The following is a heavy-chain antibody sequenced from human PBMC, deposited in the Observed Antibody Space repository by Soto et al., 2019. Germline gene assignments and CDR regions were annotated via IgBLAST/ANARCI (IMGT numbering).Heavy chain of an antibody. V-gene: IGHV3-23*01. D-gene: IGHD3-22*01. J-gene: IGHJ6*02. CDR3: ARIRKRPTMNYGMAV. Sequence: PGGSLRLSCAASGFTFSSYSMNWVRQAPGKGLEWVSFISDSDDRTYYADSVKGRFTISRDNSKNMLYLQLNNLRVEDTATYNCARIRKRPTMNYGMAVWDQGTTVT. CDR2: ISDSDDRT. CDR1: GFTFSSYS.